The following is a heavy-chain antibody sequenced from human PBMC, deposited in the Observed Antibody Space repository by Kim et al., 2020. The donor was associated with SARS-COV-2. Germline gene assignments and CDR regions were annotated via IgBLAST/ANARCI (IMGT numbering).Heavy chain of an antibody. CDR3: ARLDGSGSYPWFDP. D-gene: IGHD3-10*01. Sequence: SETLSLTCTVSGGSISSSSYYWGWIRQPPGKGLYWLGSIYYSGSTYYNPSLKSRVTISVDTSKNQFSLKLSSVTAADTAVYYCARLDGSGSYPWFDPWGQGTLVTVSS. V-gene: IGHV4-39*01. CDR2: IYYSGST. CDR1: GGSISSSSYY. J-gene: IGHJ5*02.